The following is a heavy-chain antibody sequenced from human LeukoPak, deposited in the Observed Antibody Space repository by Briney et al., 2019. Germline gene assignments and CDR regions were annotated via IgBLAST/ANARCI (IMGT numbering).Heavy chain of an antibody. CDR2: ISGSGDST. Sequence: GGSLRLSCAASGFTFSRFAMSWVRQAPGKGLEWVSGISGSGDSTYYADSVKGRFTVSRDNSKNTLYLQMNGLRAEDTAVYYCATYRRGYHDSSESYYFDYWGQGTLVTVSS. V-gene: IGHV3-23*01. CDR1: GFTFSRFA. D-gene: IGHD3-22*01. J-gene: IGHJ4*02. CDR3: ATYRRGYHDSSESYYFDY.